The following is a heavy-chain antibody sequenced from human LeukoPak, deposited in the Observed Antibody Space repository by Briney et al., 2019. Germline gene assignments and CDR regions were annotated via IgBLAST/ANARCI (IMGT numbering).Heavy chain of an antibody. Sequence: PSETLSLTCTVSGGSISSTYYWAWIRQPPGKGLEWIGAILYSGSTYYNPSLKSRVTISLDTSKNQFSLKLSSVTAADTAVYYCASHYFDDTFDIWGRGTVVTVSS. CDR1: GGSISSTYY. V-gene: IGHV4-39*01. J-gene: IGHJ3*02. CDR3: ASHYFDDTFDI. D-gene: IGHD3-10*01. CDR2: ILYSGST.